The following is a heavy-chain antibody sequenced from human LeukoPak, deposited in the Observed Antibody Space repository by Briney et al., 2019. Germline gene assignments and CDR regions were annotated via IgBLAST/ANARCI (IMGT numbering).Heavy chain of an antibody. D-gene: IGHD2-2*01. V-gene: IGHV1-18*01. CDR3: AREYCSGTSCTLGYYYMDV. CDR1: GYTFTSYG. CDR2: ISAYNGNT. Sequence: GASVKVSCKASGYTFTSYGISWVRQAPGQGLEWMGWISAYNGNTNYAQKLQGRVTMTTDTSTSTAYMELRSLRSDDTAVYYCAREYCSGTSCTLGYYYMDVWGKGTTVTVSS. J-gene: IGHJ6*03.